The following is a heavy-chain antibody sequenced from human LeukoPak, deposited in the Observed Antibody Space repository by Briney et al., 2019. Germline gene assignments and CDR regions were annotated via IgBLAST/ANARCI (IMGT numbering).Heavy chain of an antibody. CDR2: ISGSGGST. D-gene: IGHD3-10*01. J-gene: IGHJ5*02. V-gene: IGHV3-23*01. CDR3: ANYNGYYYGSGSYGWFDP. Sequence: PGGSLRLSCAASGFTFSSYAMSWVRQAPGKGLEWVSAISGSGGSTYYADSVKGRFTISRDNSKNTLYLQMNSLRAEDTAVYYCANYNGYYYGSGSYGWFDPWGQGTLVTVSS. CDR1: GFTFSSYA.